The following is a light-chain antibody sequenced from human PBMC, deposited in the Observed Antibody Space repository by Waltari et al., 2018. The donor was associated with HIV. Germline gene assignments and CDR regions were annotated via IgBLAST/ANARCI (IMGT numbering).Light chain of an antibody. CDR3: SSYGGSSIWL. V-gene: IGLV2-23*01. Sequence: QSALTQPASVSGSPGQSITISCTGTSRDVGNYNLVSWYQQHPGKAPKLIIYEAIKRPSGVSDRISGSKSASTASLTISGLQADDEADYFCSSYGGSSIWLFGGGTKLTVL. CDR1: SRDVGNYNL. CDR2: EAI. J-gene: IGLJ2*01.